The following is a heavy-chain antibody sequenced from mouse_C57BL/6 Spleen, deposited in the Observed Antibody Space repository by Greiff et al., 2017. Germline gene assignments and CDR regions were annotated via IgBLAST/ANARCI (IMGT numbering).Heavy chain of an antibody. CDR3: AKACTTVGSMDY. CDR1: GYAFTNYL. V-gene: IGHV1-54*01. J-gene: IGHJ4*01. Sequence: VQLQQSGAELVRPGTSVKVSCKASGYAFTNYLIEWVKQRPGQGLEWIGVINPGSGGTNYHDKFKGQATLTADKSSSTAYMQLSSLTSEDSAVDCGAKACTTVGSMDYWGQGTTVTVSS. D-gene: IGHD1-1*01. CDR2: INPGSGGT.